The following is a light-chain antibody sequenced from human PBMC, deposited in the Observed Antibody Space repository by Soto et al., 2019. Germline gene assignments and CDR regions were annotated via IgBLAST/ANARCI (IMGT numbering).Light chain of an antibody. V-gene: IGKV3-15*01. CDR1: QSVTSN. CDR2: GVS. CDR3: QHYNNWPFT. Sequence: EIVMTQSPATLSVSPGERATLSCRASQSVTSNLAWYQQKPGQAPRLLMYGVSTRATGIPARFGGSGSGTEFTLTISSLQSEDFAVYYCQHYNNWPFTFGQGTKVDI. J-gene: IGKJ2*01.